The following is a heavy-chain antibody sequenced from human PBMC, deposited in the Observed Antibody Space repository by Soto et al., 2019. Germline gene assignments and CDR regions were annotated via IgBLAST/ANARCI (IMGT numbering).Heavy chain of an antibody. CDR3: ARGYSSGWYDYYYYYMDV. V-gene: IGHV3-74*01. CDR1: GFTFSSYW. D-gene: IGHD6-19*01. J-gene: IGHJ6*03. CDR2: INSDGSST. Sequence: GGSLRLSCAASGFTFSSYWMHWVRQAPGKGLVWVSRINSDGSSTSYADSVKGRFTISRDNAKNTLYLQMNSLRAEDTAVYYCARGYSSGWYDYYYYYMDVWGKGTTVTVSS.